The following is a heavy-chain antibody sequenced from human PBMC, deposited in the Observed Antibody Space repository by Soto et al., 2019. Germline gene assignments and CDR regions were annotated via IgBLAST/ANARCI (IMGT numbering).Heavy chain of an antibody. Sequence: QVQLVQSGAEVKKPGSSVKVSCKASGGTFSSYAISWVRQAPGQGLEWMGGVIPIFGTANYAQKFQGRVTITADEATSTAYMELSSLRSEDTAVYYCASEYYNDSSGTGRNWFDPWGQGTLVSVSS. CDR2: VIPIFGTA. D-gene: IGHD3-22*01. V-gene: IGHV1-69*01. CDR1: GGTFSSYA. J-gene: IGHJ5*02. CDR3: ASEYYNDSSGTGRNWFDP.